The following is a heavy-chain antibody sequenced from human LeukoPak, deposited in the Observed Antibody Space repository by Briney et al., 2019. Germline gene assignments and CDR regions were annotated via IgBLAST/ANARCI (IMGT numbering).Heavy chain of an antibody. D-gene: IGHD2/OR15-2a*01. CDR1: GYIFSRFD. CDR2: NNPKSGST. CDR3: VRGVDNKN. Sequence: ASVKVSCKTSGYIFSRFDINWVRQAPGQGLEWMGWNNPKSGSTGYSQRFQGRVTMTSNTSTSTAFLELKSVTFEDTAVYYCVRGVDNKNWGQGTLVTVSS. V-gene: IGHV1-8*01. J-gene: IGHJ4*01.